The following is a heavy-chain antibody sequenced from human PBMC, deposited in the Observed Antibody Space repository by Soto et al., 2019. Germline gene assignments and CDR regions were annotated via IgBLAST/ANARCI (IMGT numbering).Heavy chain of an antibody. Sequence: QVQLQESGPGLVKPSGTLSLTCAVSGGSISSSNWWSWVRQPPGKGLEWIGEIYHSGSTNYNPSLKSRVTISVDNSKNQFSLTLRSVTAADTAVYYCTRDKFPSMVRGEGGFDYWGQGTLVTVSA. J-gene: IGHJ4*02. V-gene: IGHV4-4*02. CDR2: IYHSGST. D-gene: IGHD3-10*01. CDR1: GGSISSSNW. CDR3: TRDKFPSMVRGEGGFDY.